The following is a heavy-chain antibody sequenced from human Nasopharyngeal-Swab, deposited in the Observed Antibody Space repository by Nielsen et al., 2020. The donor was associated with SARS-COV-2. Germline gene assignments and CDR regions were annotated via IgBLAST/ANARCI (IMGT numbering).Heavy chain of an antibody. CDR2: INHSGNT. V-gene: IGHV4-34*01. J-gene: IGHJ6*03. Sequence: WIRQPSGKGLEWIGEINHSGNTNYNPSLKSRVTISVDTSKNQFSLKLSSVTAADTAVYYCARGRRVVRGVIITNYYYYYYMDVWGKGTTVTVSS. CDR3: ARGRRVVRGVIITNYYYYYYMDV. D-gene: IGHD3-10*01.